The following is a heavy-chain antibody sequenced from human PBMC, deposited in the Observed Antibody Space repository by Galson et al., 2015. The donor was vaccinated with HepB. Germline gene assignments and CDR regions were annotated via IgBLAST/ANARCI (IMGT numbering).Heavy chain of an antibody. J-gene: IGHJ2*01. CDR2: ISAYNGNT. CDR1: GYTFSSYG. CDR3: ARSPIVATIIVADWYFDL. Sequence: SVKVSCKASGYTFSSYGITWVRQAPGQGLEWMGWISAYNGNTNSTQKFQGRVTMTTDTSTSTAYMELKSLRSDDTAVYYCARSPIVATIIVADWYFDLWGRGTLVTVSS. D-gene: IGHD5-12*01. V-gene: IGHV1-18*01.